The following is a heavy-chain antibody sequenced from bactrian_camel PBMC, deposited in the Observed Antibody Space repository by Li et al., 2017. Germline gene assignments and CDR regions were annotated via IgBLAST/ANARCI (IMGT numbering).Heavy chain of an antibody. CDR2: INGDSGRT. Sequence: VQLVESGGGLVQPGGSLRLSCAASGFTLSGRSMSWVRRAPGKGLEWVSAINGDSGRTYYADSVKGRFTISRDNAKNTLYLQMNDLNPDDTAMYYCASDPYGGSCTRDTLARADFGYWGQGTQVTVS. D-gene: IGHD6*01. J-gene: IGHJ6*01. CDR3: ASDPYGGSCTRDTLARADFGY. CDR1: GFTLSGRS. V-gene: IGHV3S31*01.